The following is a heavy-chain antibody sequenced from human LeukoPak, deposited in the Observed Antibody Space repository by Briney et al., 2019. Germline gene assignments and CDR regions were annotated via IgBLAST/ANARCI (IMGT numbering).Heavy chain of an antibody. CDR2: IYYSGST. CDR3: ARDHGFDAFDI. V-gene: IGHV4-59*01. D-gene: IGHD3-10*01. Sequence: SETLSLXCTVSGGSISSYYWSWIRQPPGKGLESIGYIYYSGSTNYNPSLKSRVTISVDTSKNQFSLKLSSVTAADTAVYYCARDHGFDAFDIWGQGTMVTVSS. J-gene: IGHJ3*02. CDR1: GGSISSYY.